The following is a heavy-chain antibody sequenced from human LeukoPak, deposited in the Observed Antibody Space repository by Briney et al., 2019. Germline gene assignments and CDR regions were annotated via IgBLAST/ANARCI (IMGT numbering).Heavy chain of an antibody. CDR3: ARGGSGATRDDTFDI. Sequence: GGSLRLSCAASGFTFSSYSMNWVRQAPGKGLEWVSSISSGSSVIFYSDSVRGRFTISRDNAKRSLLLQLNSLRADDTAVYYCARGGSGATRDDTFDIWGQGTMVTVSS. V-gene: IGHV3-21*01. CDR1: GFTFSSYS. CDR2: ISSGSSVI. J-gene: IGHJ3*02. D-gene: IGHD3-10*01.